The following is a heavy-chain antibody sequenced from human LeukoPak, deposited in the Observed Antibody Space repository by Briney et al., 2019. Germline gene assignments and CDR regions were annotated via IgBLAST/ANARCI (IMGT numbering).Heavy chain of an antibody. D-gene: IGHD3-3*01. CDR1: GFTFSSYA. CDR2: ISYDGSNK. V-gene: IGHV3-30-3*01. J-gene: IGHJ4*02. CDR3: ARDIAGYDLWSGYFDY. Sequence: GGSLRLSCAASGFTFSSYAMHWVRQAPGKGLEWVAVISYDGSNKYYADSVKGRFTISRDNSKNTLYLQMNSLRAEDTAVYYCARDIAGYDLWSGYFDYWGQGTRVTVSS.